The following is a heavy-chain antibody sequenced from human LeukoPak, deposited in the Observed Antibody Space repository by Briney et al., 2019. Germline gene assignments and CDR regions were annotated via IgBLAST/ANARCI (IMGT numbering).Heavy chain of an antibody. J-gene: IGHJ4*02. Sequence: GGSLRLSCTTSGFTFSGSDMYWVRQASGKGLEWVGRVRSKANNYATAYAASVKGRFTISRDDSKNTAYLQMNSLKTEDTAVYYCAIPPGGYQLLLFDYWGQGTLVTVSS. CDR2: VRSKANNYAT. CDR1: GFTFSGSD. V-gene: IGHV3-73*01. D-gene: IGHD2-2*01. CDR3: AIPPGGYQLLLFDY.